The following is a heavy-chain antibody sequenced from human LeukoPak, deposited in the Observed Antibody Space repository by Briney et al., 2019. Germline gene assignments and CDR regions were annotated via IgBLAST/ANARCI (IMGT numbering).Heavy chain of an antibody. CDR2: IYYSGST. CDR3: ARGVAVAAEIRSFDP. Sequence: PSETLSLTCTVSGGSISSYYWSWIRQPPGKGLGWMGYIYYSGSTNYNPSLKSRVTISVDTSKNPFSLKMSSVTAADTAVYYCARGVAVAAEIRSFDPWGQGTLVTVSS. V-gene: IGHV4-59*01. J-gene: IGHJ5*02. CDR1: GGSISSYY. D-gene: IGHD6-19*01.